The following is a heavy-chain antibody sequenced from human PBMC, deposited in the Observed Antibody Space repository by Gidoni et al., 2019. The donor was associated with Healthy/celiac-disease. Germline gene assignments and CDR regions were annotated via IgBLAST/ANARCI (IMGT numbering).Heavy chain of an antibody. J-gene: IGHJ1*01. V-gene: IGHV4-34*01. D-gene: IGHD2-2*01. CDR3: ARRQPGGGFQYFQH. CDR2: INHSGST. Sequence: GKGLEWIGEINHSGSTNYNPSLKSRVTISVDTSKNQFSLKLSSVTAADTAVYYCARRQPGGGFQYFQHWGQGTLVTVSS.